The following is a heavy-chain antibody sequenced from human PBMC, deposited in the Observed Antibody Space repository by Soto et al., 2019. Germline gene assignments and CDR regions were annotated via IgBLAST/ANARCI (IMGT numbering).Heavy chain of an antibody. D-gene: IGHD3-10*01. CDR3: AHRRRGYYGSGSLDY. CDR2: IYWDDDK. Sequence: QITLKESGPPLVKPTQTLTLTCTFSGFSLSTSGVGVGWIRQPPGKALEWLALIYWDDDKRYSPSLKSRLTITKDTSKNQVVLTMTNMDPVDTATYYCAHRRRGYYGSGSLDYWGQGTLVTVSS. CDR1: GFSLSTSGVG. J-gene: IGHJ4*02. V-gene: IGHV2-5*02.